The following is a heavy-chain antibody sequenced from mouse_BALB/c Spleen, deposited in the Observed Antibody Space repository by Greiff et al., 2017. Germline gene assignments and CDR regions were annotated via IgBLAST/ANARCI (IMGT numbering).Heavy chain of an antibody. D-gene: IGHD2-14*01. V-gene: IGHV1-80*01. CDR3: ARWVLDYYAMDY. Sequence: QVQLKQSGAELVRPGSSVKISCKASGYAFSSYWMNWVKQRPGQGLEWIGQIYPGDGDTNYNGKFKGKATLTADKSSSTAYMQLSSLTSEDSAFYFCARWVLDYYAMDYWGQGTSVTVSS. CDR2: IYPGDGDT. J-gene: IGHJ4*01. CDR1: GYAFSSYW.